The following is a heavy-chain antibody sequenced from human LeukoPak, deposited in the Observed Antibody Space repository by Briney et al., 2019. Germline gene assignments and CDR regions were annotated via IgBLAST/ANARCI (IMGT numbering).Heavy chain of an antibody. D-gene: IGHD1-26*01. V-gene: IGHV4-59*01. J-gene: IGHJ4*02. Sequence: SETLSLTCTVSGGSISSYYWSWIRQPPGKGPEWIGYIYYSGSTNYNPSLKSRVAISVDTSKNLFSLKLSSVTAADSAVYYCATWSGSYPYYFDYWGQGTLVTVSS. CDR1: GGSISSYY. CDR2: IYYSGST. CDR3: ATWSGSYPYYFDY.